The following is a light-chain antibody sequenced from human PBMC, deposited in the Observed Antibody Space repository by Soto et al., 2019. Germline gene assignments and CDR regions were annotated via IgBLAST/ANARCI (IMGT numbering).Light chain of an antibody. CDR1: HNIERW. J-gene: IGKJ1*01. V-gene: IGKV1-5*01. CDR2: DAS. CDR3: QQFAISTT. Sequence: IQMTHSPSTLAASVCDGVTITCRASHNIERWMAWYQQKPGKAPSLLIFDASTLHSGVPSRFSGSGSGTDFTLTISSLQPDDFATYYCQQFAISTTFGQGTKVDIK.